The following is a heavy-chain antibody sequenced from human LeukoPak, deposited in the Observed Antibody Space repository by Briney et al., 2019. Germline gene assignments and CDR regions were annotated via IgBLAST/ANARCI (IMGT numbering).Heavy chain of an antibody. CDR1: GGSISSYF. CDR2: IYTSGSA. J-gene: IGHJ4*02. Sequence: PSETLSLTCTVSGGSISSYFWSWIRQPPGKGLEWIGYIYTSGSANYNPSLKSRVTTSVDTSKNQFSLKLSSVTAADTAVYYCARVAYSGYDFRGTFDYWGQGTLVTVSS. V-gene: IGHV4-4*08. D-gene: IGHD5-12*01. CDR3: ARVAYSGYDFRGTFDY.